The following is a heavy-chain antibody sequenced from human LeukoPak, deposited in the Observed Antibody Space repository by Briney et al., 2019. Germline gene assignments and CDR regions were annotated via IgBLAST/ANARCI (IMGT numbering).Heavy chain of an antibody. J-gene: IGHJ5*02. CDR2: IYYSGST. D-gene: IGHD3-10*01. CDR1: GGSISSYY. CDR3: ARAGASGSYLHWFDP. Sequence: SETLSLTCTVSGGSISSYYWSWIRQPPGKGLEWIGYIYYSGSTNYNPSLKSRVTISVDTSKNQFSLKLRSVTAADTAVYYCARAGASGSYLHWFDPWGHGTLVTVSS. V-gene: IGHV4-59*08.